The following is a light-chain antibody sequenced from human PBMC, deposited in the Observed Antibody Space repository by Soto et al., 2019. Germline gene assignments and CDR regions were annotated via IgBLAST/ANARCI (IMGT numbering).Light chain of an antibody. CDR2: GLS. J-gene: IGKJ1*01. CDR3: QQYYDWTT. V-gene: IGKV3-15*01. CDR1: QRITT. Sequence: IVMPQSPATLSLSPGERATLSCRASQRITTVAWYQQKPGQAPRLLIYGLSIRAPGIPTRFTVSGSGTEFTLTSASLQSEYFGVYYCQQYYDWTTFEQVTKVDIK.